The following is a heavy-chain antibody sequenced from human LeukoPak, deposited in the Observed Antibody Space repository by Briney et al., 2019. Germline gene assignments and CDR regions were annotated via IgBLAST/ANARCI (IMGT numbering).Heavy chain of an antibody. Sequence: EWVSAISGSGGSPYYADSVKRRFTISTDNSKNTLYLQMDSLRAEDTAVYYCAKAETTSGYFWGQGTLVTVSS. CDR3: AKAETTSGYF. J-gene: IGHJ4*02. D-gene: IGHD1-7*01. CDR2: ISGSGGSP. V-gene: IGHV3-23*01.